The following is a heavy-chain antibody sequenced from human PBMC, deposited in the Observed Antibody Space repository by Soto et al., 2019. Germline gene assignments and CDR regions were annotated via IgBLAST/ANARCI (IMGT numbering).Heavy chain of an antibody. D-gene: IGHD2-15*01. V-gene: IGHV4-39*01. CDR1: GGSISSSSYY. J-gene: IGHJ4*02. CDR2: IYYSGST. CDR3: ARQGVYCSGGSCYLYYFDY. Sequence: TSETLSLTCTVSGGSISSSSYYWGWIRQPPGKGLEWIGSIYYSGSTYYNPSLKSRVTISVDTSKNQFSLKLSSVTAADTAVYYCARQGVYCSGGSCYLYYFDYWGQGTLVTVSS.